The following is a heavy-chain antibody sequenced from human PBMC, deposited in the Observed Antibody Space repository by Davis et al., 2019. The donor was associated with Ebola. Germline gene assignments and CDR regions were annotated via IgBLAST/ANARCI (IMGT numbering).Heavy chain of an antibody. CDR3: ARIAIEYYYDSSGSAFDY. CDR2: ISSSSSYI. J-gene: IGHJ4*02. D-gene: IGHD3-22*01. CDR1: GFTFSSYS. V-gene: IGHV3-21*01. Sequence: GESLKISCAASGFTFSSYSMNWVRQAPGKGLEWVSSISSSSSYIYYADSVKGRFTISRDNAKNSLYLQMNSLRAEDTAVYYCARIAIEYYYDSSGSAFDYWGQGTLVTVSS.